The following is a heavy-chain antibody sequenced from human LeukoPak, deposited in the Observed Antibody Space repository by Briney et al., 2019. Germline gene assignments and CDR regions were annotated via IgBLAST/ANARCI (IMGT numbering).Heavy chain of an antibody. V-gene: IGHV3-21*01. D-gene: IGHD3-16*02. CDR3: ARGQVMTTFGGVIVKRFPDY. J-gene: IGHJ4*02. CDR1: GFTFSSYS. CDR2: ISSSSSYI. Sequence: GGSLRLSCAASGFTFSSYSMNWVRQAPGKGLEWVSSISSSSSYIYYADSVKGRFTISRDNAKNSLYLQMNSLRAEDTAVYYCARGQVMTTFGGVIVKRFPDYWGQGTLVTVSS.